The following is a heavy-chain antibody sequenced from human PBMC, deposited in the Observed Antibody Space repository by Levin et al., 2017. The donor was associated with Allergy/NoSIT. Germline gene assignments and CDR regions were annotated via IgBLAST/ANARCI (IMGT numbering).Heavy chain of an antibody. Sequence: GGSLRLSCAASGFTFSNAWMSWVRQAPGKGLEWVGRIKSKTDGGTTDYAAPVKGRFTISRDDSKNTLYLQMNSLKTEDTAVYYCTTDVMKAAGTAPAVRYGMDGWGQGTTVTVSS. CDR1: GFTFSNAW. CDR2: IKSKTDGGTT. V-gene: IGHV3-15*01. J-gene: IGHJ6*02. CDR3: TTDVMKAAGTAPAVRYGMDG. D-gene: IGHD6-13*01.